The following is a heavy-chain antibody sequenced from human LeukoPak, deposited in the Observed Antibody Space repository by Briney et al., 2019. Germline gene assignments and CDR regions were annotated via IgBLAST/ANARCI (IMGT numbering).Heavy chain of an antibody. V-gene: IGHV4-61*02. CDR3: ARDLGGTRDY. CDR1: GGSISSGSYY. Sequence: PSETLSLTCTVSGGSISSGSYYWIWIRQPAGKGLEWIGRIYTSGSTNYNPSLKSRVTMSVDTSKNQFSLKLSSVTAADTAVYYCARDLGGTRDYWGQGTLVTVSS. J-gene: IGHJ4*02. D-gene: IGHD1-26*01. CDR2: IYTSGST.